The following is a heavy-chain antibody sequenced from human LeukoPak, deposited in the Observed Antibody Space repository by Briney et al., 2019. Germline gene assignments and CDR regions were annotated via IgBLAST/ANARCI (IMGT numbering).Heavy chain of an antibody. J-gene: IGHJ4*02. V-gene: IGHV3-23*01. Sequence: GGSLRLSCAASGFTFSSFGMSWVRQAPGKGLEWVSTISGSGGIIDYADSVKGRFTISRDNSRNMVYLQMNSLRAEDTAVYYCAKDLPDYGDYIEGYWGQGTLVTVSS. D-gene: IGHD4-17*01. CDR1: GFTFSSFG. CDR2: ISGSGGII. CDR3: AKDLPDYGDYIEGY.